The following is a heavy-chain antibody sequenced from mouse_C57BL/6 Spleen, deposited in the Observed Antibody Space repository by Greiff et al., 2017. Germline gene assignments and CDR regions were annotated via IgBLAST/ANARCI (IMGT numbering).Heavy chain of an antibody. D-gene: IGHD2-5*01. V-gene: IGHV8-12*01. CDR2: IYWDDDK. J-gene: IGHJ2*01. Sequence: QVTLKESGPGILQSSQTLSLTCSFSGFSLSTSGMGVSWIRQPSGKGLEWLAHIYWDDDKRYNPSLKSRLTISKDTSRNQVFLKITSVDTADTATYYCARNSNYDGFDYWGQGTTLTGSS. CDR1: GFSLSTSGMG. CDR3: ARNSNYDGFDY.